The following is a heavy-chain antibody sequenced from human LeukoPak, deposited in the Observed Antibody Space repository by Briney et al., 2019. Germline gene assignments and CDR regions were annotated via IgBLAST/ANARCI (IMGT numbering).Heavy chain of an antibody. V-gene: IGHV3-30*02. CDR3: AKPHSGSFPYYFDY. Sequence: GGSLRLSCSASGFTFSSYGMNWVRQAPGKGLEWVAFIRYDGSNEYYADSVKGRFTISRDNSKNTLYLQMNSLRAEDTAVYYCAKPHSGSFPYYFDYWGQGTLVTVSS. CDR1: GFTFSSYG. J-gene: IGHJ4*02. CDR2: IRYDGSNE. D-gene: IGHD1-26*01.